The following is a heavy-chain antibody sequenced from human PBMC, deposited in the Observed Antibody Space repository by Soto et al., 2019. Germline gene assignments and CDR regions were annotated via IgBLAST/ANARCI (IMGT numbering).Heavy chain of an antibody. V-gene: IGHV3-23*01. CDR1: GFTFSSYA. J-gene: IGHJ4*02. D-gene: IGHD5-12*01. CDR2: ISGSGGST. CDR3: AVLGYSGYDSNY. Sequence: SLRLSCAASGFTFSSYAMSWVRQAPGKGLEWVSAISGSGGSTYYADSVKGRFTISRDNSKNTLYLQMNSLRAEDTAVYYCAVLGYSGYDSNYWGQGTLVPVSS.